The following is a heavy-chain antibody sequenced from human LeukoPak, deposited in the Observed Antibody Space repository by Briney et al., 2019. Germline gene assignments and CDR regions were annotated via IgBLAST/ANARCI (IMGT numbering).Heavy chain of an antibody. CDR3: ARTNYDSSGYRWFDP. CDR2: INPSGGST. Sequence: ASVEVSCKASGYTFTSYYMHWVRQAPGQGLEWMGIINPSGGSTSYAQKFQGRVTMTRDMSTSTVYMELSSLISEDTAVYYCARTNYDSSGYRWFDPWGQGTLVTVSS. D-gene: IGHD3-22*01. CDR1: GYTFTSYY. J-gene: IGHJ5*02. V-gene: IGHV1-46*01.